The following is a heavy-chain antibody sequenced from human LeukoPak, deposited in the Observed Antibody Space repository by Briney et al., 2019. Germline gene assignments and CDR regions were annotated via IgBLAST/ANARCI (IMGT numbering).Heavy chain of an antibody. CDR3: ATLVIAVAGGFGDY. CDR2: ISAYNGNT. V-gene: IGHV1-18*01. Sequence: ASVKVSCRASGYTFSSYGISWVRQVPGQGLEWMGWISAYNGNTKYAQNLQGRVTLTTDTSTSTAYMELRSLRSDDTAVYYCATLVIAVAGGFGDYWGQGTLVTVSS. D-gene: IGHD6-19*01. CDR1: GYTFSSYG. J-gene: IGHJ4*02.